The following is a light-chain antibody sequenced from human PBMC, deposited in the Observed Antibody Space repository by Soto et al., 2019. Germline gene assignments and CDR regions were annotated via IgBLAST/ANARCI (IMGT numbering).Light chain of an antibody. CDR1: QSVSSNF. CDR3: QQYGTSPLT. CDR2: GSS. J-gene: IGKJ4*01. V-gene: IGKV3-20*01. Sequence: EIVLTQSPGTLSLSPGERATLSCRASQSVSSNFLAWYQQKPGQAPRLLIYGSSSRATGIPDRFSGSGSGVDFTLTVSRLEPEDFAVYYCQQYGTSPLTFGGGTKVDIK.